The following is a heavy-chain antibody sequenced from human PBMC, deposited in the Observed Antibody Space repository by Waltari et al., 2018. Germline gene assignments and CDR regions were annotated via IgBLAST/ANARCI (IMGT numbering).Heavy chain of an antibody. V-gene: IGHV4-34*02. J-gene: IGHJ4*02. Sequence: QVRLEQWGAGLLKPSETLSLPCAAHGGSLNNRYGSWIRQSPGKGLEWLGEISHSGRTHYNPSLKSRVIISVDTSKSQFSLILTSVNAADTAVYYCARGGSTPMIIAYWGQGTQVTVSS. CDR3: ARGGSTPMIIAY. CDR2: ISHSGRT. CDR1: GGSLNNRY. D-gene: IGHD3-16*01.